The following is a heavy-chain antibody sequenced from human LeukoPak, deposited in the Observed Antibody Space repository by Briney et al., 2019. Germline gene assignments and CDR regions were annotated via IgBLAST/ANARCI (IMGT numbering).Heavy chain of an antibody. Sequence: GGSLRLSYAASGFTFSTYTLSWVRQTPGKGLEWVSIISGSGVTTYYADSVKGRFIISRDNSKNTLYLQMYSLRAEDTAIYYCAKHPLSGNFDYWGQGTLVTVSS. CDR2: ISGSGVTT. CDR3: AKHPLSGNFDY. CDR1: GFTFSTYT. D-gene: IGHD2/OR15-2a*01. J-gene: IGHJ4*02. V-gene: IGHV3-23*01.